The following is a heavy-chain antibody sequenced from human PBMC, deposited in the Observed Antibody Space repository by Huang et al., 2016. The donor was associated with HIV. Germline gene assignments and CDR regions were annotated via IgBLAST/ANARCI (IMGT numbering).Heavy chain of an antibody. CDR3: TTGTRDYLNAFDI. CDR1: GFSFSSAW. CDR2: IKSKTERGTT. V-gene: IGHV3-15*07. Sequence: EVQLVESGGGLVKPGGSLRLSCEVSGFSFSSAWSNWVRQAPVKGLEWVGRIKSKTERGTTDYAAPVKGRFTISRDDSKNTLYLQMNSLKTEDTGVYYCTTGTRDYLNAFDIWGQGTKVTVSS. J-gene: IGHJ3*02. D-gene: IGHD1-7*01.